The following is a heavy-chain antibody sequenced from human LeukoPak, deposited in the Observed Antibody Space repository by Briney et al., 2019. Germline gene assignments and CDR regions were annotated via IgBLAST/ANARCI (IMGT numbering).Heavy chain of an antibody. CDR2: IYYSGST. J-gene: IGHJ5*02. CDR3: ARLQAAAAGTDWFDP. V-gene: IGHV4-39*01. D-gene: IGHD6-13*01. CDR1: GGSISSSSYY. Sequence: PSETLSLTCTVSGGSISSSSYYWGWIRQPPGQGLEWIGSIYYSGSTYYNPSLKSRVTISVDTSKNQFSLKLSSVTAADTAVYYCARLQAAAAGTDWFDPWGQGTLVTVSS.